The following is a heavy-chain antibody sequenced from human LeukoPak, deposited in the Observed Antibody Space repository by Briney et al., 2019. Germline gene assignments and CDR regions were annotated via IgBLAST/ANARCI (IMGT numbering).Heavy chain of an antibody. Sequence: ASVKVSCKASGYTFTSYDINWVRQATGQGLEWMGWMNPNSGNTGYAQKFQGRVTMTRNTSISTAYMELSSLRSEDTAVYYCARGVHFTQKLWFRDDLLYNWFDPWGQGTLVTVSS. CDR3: ARGVHFTQKLWFRDDLLYNWFDP. CDR2: MNPNSGNT. V-gene: IGHV1-8*01. D-gene: IGHD3-10*01. CDR1: GYTFTSYD. J-gene: IGHJ5*02.